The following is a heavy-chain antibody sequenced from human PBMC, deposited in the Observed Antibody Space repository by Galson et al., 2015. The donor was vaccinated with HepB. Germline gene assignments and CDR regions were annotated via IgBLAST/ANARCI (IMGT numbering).Heavy chain of an antibody. CDR3: ARDPGTAGYDAFDI. D-gene: IGHD1-1*01. CDR1: GDSVSSDSVA. V-gene: IGHV6-1*01. CDR2: TYYRSKWYN. J-gene: IGHJ3*02. Sequence: CAISGDSVSSDSVAWNWIRQSPSRGLEWLGRTYYRSKWYNDYAPSVKSRITINPDTSKNQFSLQLNSVTPEDTAVYYCARDPGTAGYDAFDIWGQGTMVTVSS.